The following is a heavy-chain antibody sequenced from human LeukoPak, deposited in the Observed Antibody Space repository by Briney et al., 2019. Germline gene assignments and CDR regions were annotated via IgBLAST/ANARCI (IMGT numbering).Heavy chain of an antibody. D-gene: IGHD6-19*01. CDR3: ARGAGWYEY. CDR2: ISHSGNT. J-gene: IGHJ4*02. CDR1: GGSASGYY. Sequence: ETLSLTCTVSGGSASGYYWSWLRQPPGKGLEWIAYISHSGNTNYNPSLKSRVTVSKDTSKNQFSLRLNSVTAADTAVYHCARGAGWYEYWGQGTLATVSS. V-gene: IGHV4-59*02.